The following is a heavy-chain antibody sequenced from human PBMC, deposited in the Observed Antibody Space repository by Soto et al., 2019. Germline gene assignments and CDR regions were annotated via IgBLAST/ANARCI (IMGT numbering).Heavy chain of an antibody. CDR1: GFAFSSYA. J-gene: IGHJ4*02. V-gene: IGHV3-30-3*01. D-gene: IGHD6-19*01. Sequence: HPGGSVRLSCAASGFAFSSYAMHWVRQAPGKGLEWVAVISYDGSNKYYADSVKGRFTISRDNSKNTLYLQMNSLRAEDTAVYYCARDHGYSSGWSDFDYWGQGTLVTVSS. CDR3: ARDHGYSSGWSDFDY. CDR2: ISYDGSNK.